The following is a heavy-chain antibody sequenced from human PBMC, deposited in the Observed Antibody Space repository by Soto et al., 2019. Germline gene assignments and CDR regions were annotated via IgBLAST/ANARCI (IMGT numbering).Heavy chain of an antibody. CDR3: ARGTMIVVDHFDY. Sequence: ASLKVSCKSSGYTFTSCYMHWVRQAPGQGLEWMGIINPSGGRTSYAQKFQGRVTMTRDTSTSTVYMELSSLRSEDTAVYYCARGTMIVVDHFDYWGQGTLVTVSS. J-gene: IGHJ4*02. CDR1: GYTFTSCY. V-gene: IGHV1-46*01. D-gene: IGHD3-22*01. CDR2: INPSGGRT.